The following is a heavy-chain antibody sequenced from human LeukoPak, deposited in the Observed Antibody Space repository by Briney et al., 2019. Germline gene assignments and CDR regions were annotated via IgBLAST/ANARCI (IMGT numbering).Heavy chain of an antibody. Sequence: ASVKVSCKASGYTFTSYGISWVRQAPGQGLEWMGWISAYNGNTNYAQKLQGRVTMTTDTSTSTAYMELRSLRSDDTAVYYCARLITMVREGHRVGDYWGQGTLVTVSS. CDR3: ARLITMVREGHRVGDY. V-gene: IGHV1-18*01. D-gene: IGHD3-10*01. J-gene: IGHJ4*02. CDR1: GYTFTSYG. CDR2: ISAYNGNT.